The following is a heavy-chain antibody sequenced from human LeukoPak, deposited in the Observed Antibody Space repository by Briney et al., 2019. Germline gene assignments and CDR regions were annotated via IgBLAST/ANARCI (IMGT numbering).Heavy chain of an antibody. V-gene: IGHV3-23*01. Sequence: GGSLRLSCAASGFTFSSYAMSWVRQAPGKGLEWVSAISGSGGSTYYADSVKGRFTISRDNSKNTLYLQMNSLRAEDTAVYYCAKDGYYDFWSGQTGVDYFDCWGQGTLVTVSS. J-gene: IGHJ4*02. CDR3: AKDGYYDFWSGQTGVDYFDC. D-gene: IGHD3-3*01. CDR1: GFTFSSYA. CDR2: ISGSGGST.